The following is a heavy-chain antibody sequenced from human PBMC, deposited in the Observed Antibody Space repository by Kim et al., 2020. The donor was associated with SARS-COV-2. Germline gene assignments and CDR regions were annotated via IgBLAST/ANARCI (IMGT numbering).Heavy chain of an antibody. CDR3: ARQSYDLW. Sequence: SETLSLTCTVSGGSISRYHWSWIRQPPGKGLEWIGHMYYTGSSSYNPSLESRVTISVHTSTKQFSLRLTSVTAADTAGYFCARQSYDLWRGR. CDR2: MYYTGSS. CDR1: GGSISRYH. J-gene: IGHJ2*01. V-gene: IGHV4-59*08. D-gene: IGHD3-3*01.